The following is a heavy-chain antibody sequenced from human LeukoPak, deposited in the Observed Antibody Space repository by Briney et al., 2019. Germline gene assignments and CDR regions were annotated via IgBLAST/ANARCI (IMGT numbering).Heavy chain of an antibody. CDR2: IYSGGST. D-gene: IGHD5-18*01. CDR3: ARGPHGLQLWHYFDY. J-gene: IGHJ4*02. V-gene: IGHV3-66*02. Sequence: GGSLRLSCAASGFTVSSNYMSWVRQAPGKGLEWVSVIYSGGSTYYADSVKGRFTISRDNSKNTLYLQMNSLRLDDTAVYYCARGPHGLQLWHYFDYWGLGTLVTVSS. CDR1: GFTVSSNY.